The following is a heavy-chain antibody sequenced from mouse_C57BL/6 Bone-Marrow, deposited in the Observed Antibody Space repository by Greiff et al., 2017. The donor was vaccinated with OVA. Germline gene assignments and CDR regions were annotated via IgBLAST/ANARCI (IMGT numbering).Heavy chain of an antibody. J-gene: IGHJ1*03. D-gene: IGHD1-1*01. CDR1: GYTFTSYW. Sequence: QVQLQQPGAELVKPGASVKLSCKASGYTFTSYWMHWVKQRPGQGLEWIGMIHPNSGSTNYNEKFKSKATLTVDKSSSTAYLQLSSLTSEDSAAYYDATDYYYGSSYWYFDVWGTGTTVTVSA. V-gene: IGHV1-64*01. CDR2: IHPNSGST. CDR3: ATDYYYGSSYWYFDV.